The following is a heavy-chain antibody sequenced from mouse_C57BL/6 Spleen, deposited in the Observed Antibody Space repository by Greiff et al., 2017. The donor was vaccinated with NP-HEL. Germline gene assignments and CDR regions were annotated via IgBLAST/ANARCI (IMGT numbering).Heavy chain of an antibody. Sequence: EVHLVESGGGLVQPKGSLKLSCAASGFSFNTYAMNWVRQAPGKGLEWVARIRSKSNNYATYYADSVKDRFTISRDDSESMLYLQMNNLKTEDTAMYYCVRKLGRGAMDYWGQGTSVTVSS. CDR2: IRSKSNNYAT. CDR3: VRKLGRGAMDY. D-gene: IGHD4-1*01. CDR1: GFSFNTYA. J-gene: IGHJ4*01. V-gene: IGHV10-1*01.